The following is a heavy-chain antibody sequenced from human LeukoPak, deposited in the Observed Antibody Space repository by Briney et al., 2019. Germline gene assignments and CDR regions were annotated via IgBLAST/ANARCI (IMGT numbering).Heavy chain of an antibody. V-gene: IGHV3-23*01. CDR1: GFTFSSYA. CDR2: ISGGGGST. D-gene: IGHD2-2*01. Sequence: GGSLRLSCAASGFTFSSYAMSWVRQAPGKGLEWVSTISGGGGSTYYADSVKGRFTISRDNSKNTLYLQMNSLRAEGTAVYYCARDYLGYCSSTSCPDYYYYGMDVWGQGTTVTVSS. CDR3: ARDYLGYCSSTSCPDYYYYGMDV. J-gene: IGHJ6*02.